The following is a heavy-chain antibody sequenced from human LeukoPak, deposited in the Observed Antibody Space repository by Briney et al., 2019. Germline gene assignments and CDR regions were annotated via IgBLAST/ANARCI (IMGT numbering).Heavy chain of an antibody. CDR3: AKFFSCGEPPYYNGMDG. V-gene: IGHV3-23*01. J-gene: IGHJ6*02. CDR1: GFTFSSYA. Sequence: GGSLRLSCAASGFTFSSYAMSWVRQAPGKGLEWVSAISGSGGSTYYADSVKGRFTISRDNSKNTLYLQMNSLRAEDTAVYYWAKFFSCGEPPYYNGMDGWGQATTVTASS. CDR2: ISGSGGST. D-gene: IGHD3-10*01.